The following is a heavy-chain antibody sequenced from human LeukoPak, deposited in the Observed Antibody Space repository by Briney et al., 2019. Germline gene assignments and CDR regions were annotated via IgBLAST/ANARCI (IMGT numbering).Heavy chain of an antibody. CDR1: GFTFNKYW. Sequence: GGSLRLSCAASGFTFNKYWMTWVRQAPGKGLEWVATIKTDGSQKYYVDSVKGRFSISRDNANNSLYLQMNSLRADDTAVYYCARDTYYYDSSGFLSYWGQGTLVTVSS. CDR3: ARDTYYYDSSGFLSY. J-gene: IGHJ4*02. CDR2: IKTDGSQK. V-gene: IGHV3-7*03. D-gene: IGHD3-22*01.